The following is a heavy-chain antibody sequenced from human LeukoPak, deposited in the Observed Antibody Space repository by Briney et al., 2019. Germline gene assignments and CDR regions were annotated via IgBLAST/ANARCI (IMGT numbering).Heavy chain of an antibody. CDR3: ARDRGSTGYYYLDS. V-gene: IGHV4-59*02. D-gene: IGHD1-26*01. CDR1: GGPVTEYY. Sequence: SETLSLTCSVSGGPVTEYYWSWIRQPPGKGLEWIGYTYHTGSTNYSPSLKSRVTMSVDASRNQFSLKLVSVTAADTAVYYCARDRGSTGYYYLDSWGQGILVTVSS. CDR2: TYHTGST. J-gene: IGHJ4*02.